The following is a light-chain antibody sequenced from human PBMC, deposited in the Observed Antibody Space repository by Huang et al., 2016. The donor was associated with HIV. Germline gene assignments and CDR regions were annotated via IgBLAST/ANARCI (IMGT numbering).Light chain of an antibody. CDR2: DAS. CDR1: QDISNS. Sequence: DIQMTQSPSSLSASVGDRVTITCQASQDISNSLKWYQQKPGKAPKLLIYDASNLETGVSSRFSGSGSGTDFTFTISSLQPEDIATYYCQHYDNLRTFGQGTKVEIK. CDR3: QHYDNLRT. V-gene: IGKV1-33*01. J-gene: IGKJ1*01.